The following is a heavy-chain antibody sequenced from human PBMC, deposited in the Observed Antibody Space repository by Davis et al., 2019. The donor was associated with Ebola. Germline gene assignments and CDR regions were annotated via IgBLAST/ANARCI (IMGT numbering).Heavy chain of an antibody. D-gene: IGHD5-18*01. Sequence: GESPKISCAASGFTFSDYSMSWVRQAPGKGLEWVSSISDWSAYMSYADSVRGRFTISRDNAKNSLYLQMNSLRAEDTAVYYCARDIVDAAICGMDVWGQGTTVTVSS. CDR1: GFTFSDYS. J-gene: IGHJ6*02. CDR2: ISDWSAYM. CDR3: ARDIVDAAICGMDV. V-gene: IGHV3-21*01.